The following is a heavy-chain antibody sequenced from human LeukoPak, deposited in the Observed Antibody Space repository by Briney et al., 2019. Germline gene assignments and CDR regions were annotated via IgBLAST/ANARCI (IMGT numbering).Heavy chain of an antibody. CDR2: KNPNSGNT. D-gene: IGHD6-13*01. CDR1: GYTFTSYD. J-gene: IGHJ5*02. CDR3: ARSYSSSSSPYNWFDP. V-gene: IGHV1-8*01. Sequence: ASVKVSCKASGYTFTSYDINWVRQATGQGLEWMGWKNPNSGNTGYAQKFQGRVTMTRNTSISTAYMELSSPRSEDTAVYYCARSYSSSSSPYNWFDPWGQGTLVTVSS.